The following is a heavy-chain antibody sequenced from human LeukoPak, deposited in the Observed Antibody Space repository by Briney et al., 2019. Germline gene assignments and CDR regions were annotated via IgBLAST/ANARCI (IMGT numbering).Heavy chain of an antibody. Sequence: SETLSLTCTVSGGSISSSSYYWGWIRQPPGKGLEWIGSIYYSGSTYYNPSLKSRVTISVDTSKNQFSLKLSSVTAADTAVYYCARVSVDTAMATDYWGQGTLVTVSS. CDR3: ARVSVDTAMATDY. CDR1: GGSISSSSYY. V-gene: IGHV4-39*07. D-gene: IGHD5-18*01. J-gene: IGHJ4*02. CDR2: IYYSGST.